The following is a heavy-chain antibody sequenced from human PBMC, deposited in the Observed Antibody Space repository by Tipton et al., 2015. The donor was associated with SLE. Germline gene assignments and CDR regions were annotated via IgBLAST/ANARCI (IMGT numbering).Heavy chain of an antibody. CDR1: GGSVSSSNKY. CDR3: ARLKGRLELPGYHYYMDV. J-gene: IGHJ6*03. CDR2: IYDSGST. V-gene: IGHV4-39*01. D-gene: IGHD1-7*01. Sequence: TLSLTCTVSGGSVSSSNKYWAWIRKPPGRGLVWIGTIYDSGSTYYNPSLKSRVTISVDTSKNQFSLKLRSVTAADTAVYYCARLKGRLELPGYHYYMDVWGKGTTVTVSS.